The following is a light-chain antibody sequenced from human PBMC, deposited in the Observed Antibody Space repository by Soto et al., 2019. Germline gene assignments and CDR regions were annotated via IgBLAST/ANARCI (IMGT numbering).Light chain of an antibody. CDR2: SNN. J-gene: IGLJ1*01. CDR3: AAWDDSSYV. Sequence: QSVLAQPPSASGTPGQRVTISCSGSSSNIGSNTVNWYHQPRGTAPKLLIYSNNQRPSGVPDRFSGSKSGTSASLAISGLPSEDEADYYCAAWDDSSYVFGIGTKVTVL. CDR1: SSNIGSNT. V-gene: IGLV1-44*01.